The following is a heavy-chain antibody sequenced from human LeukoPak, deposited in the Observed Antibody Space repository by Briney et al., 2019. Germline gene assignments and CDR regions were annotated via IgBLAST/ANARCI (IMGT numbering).Heavy chain of an antibody. CDR3: ARGSLTFDLSFDF. D-gene: IGHD3-9*01. CDR2: IYHSGST. CDR1: GDFISRGGFS. V-gene: IGHV4-30-2*01. Sequence: SETLSLTCAVSGDFISRGGFSWNWIRQPPGKGLEWIGYIYHSGSTFYNPSLKSRVTISVDRSKNQFSLKLNSATAADTAVYYCARGSLTFDLSFDFWGQGTLVTVSS. J-gene: IGHJ4*02.